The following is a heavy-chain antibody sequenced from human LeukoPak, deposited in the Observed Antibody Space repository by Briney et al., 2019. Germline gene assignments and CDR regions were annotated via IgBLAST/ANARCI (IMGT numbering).Heavy chain of an antibody. J-gene: IGHJ4*02. V-gene: IGHV1-3*01. CDR3: ARARSWKQWLVISY. D-gene: IGHD6-19*01. CDR2: INADDGNT. Sequence: GASVKVSCKTSGYTFTTYAIHWVRQAPGQRLEWMGLINADDGNTRYSQRFQGRVTITRDTSANTAYMELSSLRFEDTAVYYCARARSWKQWLVISYWGQGTLVTVSS. CDR1: GYTFTTYA.